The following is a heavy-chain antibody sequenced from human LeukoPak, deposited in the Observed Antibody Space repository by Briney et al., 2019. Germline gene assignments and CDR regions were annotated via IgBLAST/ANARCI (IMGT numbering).Heavy chain of an antibody. CDR1: GGSISSGGYY. V-gene: IGHV4-30-2*01. Sequence: SETLSLTCTVSGGSISSGGYYWSWIRQPPGKGLEWIGYIYHSGSTYYNPSLKSRVTISVDKSKNQFSLKLSSVTAADTAVYYCARDAVAAGKRDAFDIWGQGTMVTVSS. J-gene: IGHJ3*02. D-gene: IGHD6-13*01. CDR2: IYHSGST. CDR3: ARDAVAAGKRDAFDI.